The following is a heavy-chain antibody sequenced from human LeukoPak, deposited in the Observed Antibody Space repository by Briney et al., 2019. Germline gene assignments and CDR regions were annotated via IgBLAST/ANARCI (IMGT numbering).Heavy chain of an antibody. Sequence: PSETLSLTCTVSGGSISSYYWSWIRQPAGKGLEWIGSIYYSGSTYYNPSLKSRVTISVDTSKNQFSLKLSSVTAADTAVYYCATPGNYGDYVFDYWGQGTLVTVSS. V-gene: IGHV4-59*05. CDR3: ATPGNYGDYVFDY. J-gene: IGHJ4*02. CDR1: GGSISSYY. CDR2: IYYSGST. D-gene: IGHD4-17*01.